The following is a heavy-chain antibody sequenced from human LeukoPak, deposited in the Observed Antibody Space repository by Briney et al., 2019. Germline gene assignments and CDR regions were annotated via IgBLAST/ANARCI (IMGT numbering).Heavy chain of an antibody. J-gene: IGHJ2*01. CDR1: GGSISNSNW. Sequence: SETLSLTCAVSGGSISNSNWWTWIRQPPGKGLEWIGYIYYSGSTNYSPSLKSRVTISVHTSKNQFSLKLSSVTAADTAVYYCARHGAYWYFDLWGRGTLVTVSS. D-gene: IGHD3-16*01. CDR3: ARHGAYWYFDL. CDR2: IYYSGST. V-gene: IGHV4-59*08.